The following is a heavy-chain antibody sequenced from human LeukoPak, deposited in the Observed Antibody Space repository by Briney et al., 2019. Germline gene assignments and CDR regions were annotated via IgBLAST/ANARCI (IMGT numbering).Heavy chain of an antibody. V-gene: IGHV3-30*18. J-gene: IGHJ3*02. CDR2: ISYDGSNK. CDR3: AKERLMIVDI. Sequence: GGSLRLSCAASGFTFSSYGMHRVRQAPGKGLEWVAVISYDGSNKYYADSVKGRFTISRDNSKNTLYLQMNSLRAEDTAVYYCAKERLMIVDIWGQGTMVTVSS. D-gene: IGHD3-22*01. CDR1: GFTFSSYG.